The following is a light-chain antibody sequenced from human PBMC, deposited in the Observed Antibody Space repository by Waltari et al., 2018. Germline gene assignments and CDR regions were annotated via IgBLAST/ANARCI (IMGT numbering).Light chain of an antibody. J-gene: IGLJ3*02. CDR3: QVWDDTTNSGV. Sequence: YVLTQPPSVSVAPGMTATLTCGRENIESKSVNWYQQKAGQAPVLVLFYDTDRPSGIPDRFSGSNSGNTATLTISWVEAGDEADYHCQVWDDTTNSGVFGGGTRLTVL. CDR1: NIESKS. CDR2: YDT. V-gene: IGLV3-21*01.